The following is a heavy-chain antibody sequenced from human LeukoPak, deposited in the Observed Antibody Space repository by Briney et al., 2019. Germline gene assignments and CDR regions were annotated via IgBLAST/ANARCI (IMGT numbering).Heavy chain of an antibody. J-gene: IGHJ3*02. V-gene: IGHV3-23*01. CDR1: GFTFSSYA. D-gene: IGHD3-3*02. CDR2: ISGSGGST. CDR3: AKDSIFGVVIISDDAFDI. Sequence: PGGSLRLSCAASGFTFSSYAMSWVRQAPGKGLEWVSAISGSGGSTYYADSVKGRFTISRDNSKNTLYLQMNSPRAEDTAVYYCAKDSIFGVVIISDDAFDIWGQGTMVTVSS.